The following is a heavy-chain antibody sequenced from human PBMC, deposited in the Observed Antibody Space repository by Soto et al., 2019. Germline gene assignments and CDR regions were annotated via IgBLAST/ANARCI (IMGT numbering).Heavy chain of an antibody. Sequence: GGSLRLSCAASGFTFVIHVIHWVRQAPGKGLDWVSVISYDGINKYDADSVKGRFTISRDNSKNILYLQMNSLRVEDTAVYYCARGSSIWATSKAGHTAQFDYRAQG. CDR2: ISYDGINK. D-gene: IGHD6-13*01. CDR1: GFTFVIHV. V-gene: IGHV3-30-3*01. CDR3: ARGSSIWATSKAGHTAQFDY. J-gene: IGHJ4*02.